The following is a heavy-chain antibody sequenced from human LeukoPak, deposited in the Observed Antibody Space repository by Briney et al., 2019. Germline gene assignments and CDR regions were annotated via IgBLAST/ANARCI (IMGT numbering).Heavy chain of an antibody. CDR1: GGSISSSSYC. J-gene: IGHJ4*02. CDR2: IYYSGST. Sequence: SETLSLTCTVSGGSISSSSYCWGWIRQPPGKGLEWIGSIYYSGSTYYNPSLKSRVTISVDTSKNQFSLKLSSVTAADTAVYYCARPMYYYDSSGYFDYWGQGTLVTVSS. D-gene: IGHD3-22*01. CDR3: ARPMYYYDSSGYFDY. V-gene: IGHV4-39*01.